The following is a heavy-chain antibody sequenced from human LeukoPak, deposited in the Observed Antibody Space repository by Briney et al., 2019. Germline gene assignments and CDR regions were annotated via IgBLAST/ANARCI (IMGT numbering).Heavy chain of an antibody. J-gene: IGHJ4*02. CDR3: ASAATAGTFDFDY. Sequence: ASETLSLTCTVSGGSISSYYWSWIRQPPGKGLEWIGYIYYSGSTNYNPSLKSRVTLSVDTSKNQFSLKLSSVTAADTAVYYCASAATAGTFDFDYWGQGTLVTVSS. CDR1: GGSISSYY. D-gene: IGHD6-13*01. CDR2: IYYSGST. V-gene: IGHV4-59*01.